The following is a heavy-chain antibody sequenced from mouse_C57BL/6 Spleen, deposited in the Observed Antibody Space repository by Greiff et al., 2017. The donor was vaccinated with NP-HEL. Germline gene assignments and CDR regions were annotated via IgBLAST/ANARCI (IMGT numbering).Heavy chain of an antibody. CDR1: GYAFTNYL. CDR3: ASETYYYGSSYPYWYFDV. CDR2: INPGSGGT. J-gene: IGHJ1*03. D-gene: IGHD1-1*01. Sequence: QVQLQQSGAELVRPGTSVKVSCKASGYAFTNYLIEWVKQRPGQGLEWIGVINPGSGGTNYNEKFKGKATLTADKSSSTAYMQLSSLTSEDSAVYFCASETYYYGSSYPYWYFDVWGTGTTVTVSS. V-gene: IGHV1-54*01.